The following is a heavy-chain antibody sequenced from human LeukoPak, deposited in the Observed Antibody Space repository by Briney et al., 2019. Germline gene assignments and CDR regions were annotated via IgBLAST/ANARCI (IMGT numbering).Heavy chain of an antibody. CDR1: GGTFSSYA. CDR2: IIPIFGTA. CDR3: ATLGGSYYMGPSYYFDY. D-gene: IGHD3-10*01. Sequence: GSSVKVSCKASGGTFSSYAISWVRQAPGQGLEWMGGIIPIFGTANYAQKFQGRVTITTDESTSTAYMELSSLRSEDTAVYYCATLGGSYYMGPSYYFDYWGQGTLVTVSS. J-gene: IGHJ4*02. V-gene: IGHV1-69*05.